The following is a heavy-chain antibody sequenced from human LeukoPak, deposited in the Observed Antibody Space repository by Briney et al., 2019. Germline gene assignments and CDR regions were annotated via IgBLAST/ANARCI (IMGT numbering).Heavy chain of an antibody. CDR3: ANSKYSSSWYDIFQH. J-gene: IGHJ1*01. V-gene: IGHV3-9*01. D-gene: IGHD6-13*01. Sequence: GRSLRLSCAASGFTFDDYAMHWVRQAPGKGLEWVSGISWNSGSIGYADSVKGRFTISRDNSKNTLYLQMNSPRAEDAAVYYCANSKYSSSWYDIFQHWGQGTLVTVSS. CDR1: GFTFDDYA. CDR2: ISWNSGSI.